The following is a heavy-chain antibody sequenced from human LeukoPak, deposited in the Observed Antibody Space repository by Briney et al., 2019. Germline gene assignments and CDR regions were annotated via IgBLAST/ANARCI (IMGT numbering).Heavy chain of an antibody. Sequence: SETLSLTCAVYGGSCSGYYWSWIRQPPGKGLEWIGEINHSGSTNYNPSLKSRVTISVDTSKNQFSLKLSSVTAADTAVYYCARGGGITMIVVVTAPFDYWGQGTLVTVSS. CDR2: INHSGST. CDR1: GGSCSGYY. CDR3: ARGGGITMIVVVTAPFDY. V-gene: IGHV4-34*01. D-gene: IGHD3-22*01. J-gene: IGHJ4*02.